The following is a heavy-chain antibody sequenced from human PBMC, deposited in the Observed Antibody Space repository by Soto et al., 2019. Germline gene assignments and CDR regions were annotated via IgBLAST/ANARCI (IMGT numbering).Heavy chain of an antibody. Sequence: SETLSLTCTVSGGSISSYYWSWIRQPPGKGLEWIGYIYYSGSTNYNPSLKSRVTISVDTSKNQFSLKLSSVTAADTAVYYCARQLWFGDLDYWGQGTLVTVSS. CDR1: GGSISSYY. CDR2: IYYSGST. J-gene: IGHJ4*02. V-gene: IGHV4-59*08. D-gene: IGHD3-10*01. CDR3: ARQLWFGDLDY.